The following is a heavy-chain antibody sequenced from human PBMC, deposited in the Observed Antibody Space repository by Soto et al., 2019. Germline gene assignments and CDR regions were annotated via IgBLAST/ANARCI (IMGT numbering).Heavy chain of an antibody. CDR1: GFIFINAW. Sequence: QLVESGGGLVKPGESLRLSCAASGFIFINAWMSWVRQAPGKGLEWVGRIKSKVDGGTTDYAAPVKDRFIISRDDSKKTLYLQMNSLKNEDTAVYYCSLWFGGQHDWGQGASVTVSA. D-gene: IGHD3-10*01. J-gene: IGHJ4*02. CDR2: IKSKVDGGTT. V-gene: IGHV3-15*07. CDR3: SLWFGGQHD.